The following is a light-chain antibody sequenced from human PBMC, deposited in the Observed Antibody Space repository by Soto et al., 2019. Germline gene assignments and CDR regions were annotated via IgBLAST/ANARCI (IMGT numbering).Light chain of an antibody. CDR2: GAS. V-gene: IGKV1-39*01. CDR1: QSVSTY. Sequence: DIQMTQSPYSRSTSVGDRVTITCRTSQSVSTYLNWYQQRPGKAPKLLIYGASSLQSGVPSRFSGSGSGTHFTLTISSLQPEDFATYYCQEGSTLLTFGGGTKVDIK. CDR3: QEGSTLLT. J-gene: IGKJ4*01.